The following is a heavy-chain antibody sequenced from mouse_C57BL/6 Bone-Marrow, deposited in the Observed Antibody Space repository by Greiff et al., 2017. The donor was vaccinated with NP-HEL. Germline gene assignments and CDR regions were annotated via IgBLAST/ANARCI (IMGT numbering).Heavy chain of an antibody. V-gene: IGHV14-4*01. J-gene: IGHJ2*01. CDR1: GFNIKDDY. CDR2: IDPENGDT. Sequence: VHVKQSGAELVRPGASVKLSCTASGFNIKDDYMHWVKQRPEQGLEWIGWIDPENGDTEYASKFQGKATITADTSSNTAYLQLSSLTSEDTAVYYCTSGYYPYYFDYWGQGTTLTVSS. CDR3: TSGYYPYYFDY. D-gene: IGHD2-3*01.